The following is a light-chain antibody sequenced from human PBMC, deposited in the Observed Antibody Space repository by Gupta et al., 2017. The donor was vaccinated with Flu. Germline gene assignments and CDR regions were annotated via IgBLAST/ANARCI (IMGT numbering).Light chain of an antibody. CDR2: SSN. Sequence: QSVLTQPPSASETPGQRVTISCSGSSSNIGSNAVNWYQQLPGTAPKLLIFSSNQRPSGVPDRFSGAKSGASASLAISGRQSEDEADDYWAAWDDSLNGHGVFGGGTKLTVL. CDR3: AAWDDSLNGHGV. CDR1: SSNIGSNA. V-gene: IGLV1-44*01. J-gene: IGLJ3*02.